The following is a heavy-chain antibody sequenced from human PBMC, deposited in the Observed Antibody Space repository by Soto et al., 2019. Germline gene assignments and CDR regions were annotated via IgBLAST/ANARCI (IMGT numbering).Heavy chain of an antibody. CDR1: GGPFSGYY. CDR2: INHSGST. CDR3: ARSSGYSYGLGD. Sequence: QGQLQQWGAGLLKPSETLSLTCAVYGGPFSGYYWSWICQPPGKGLEWIGEINHSGSTNYNPSLKSRVTISVDTSKNQFSLKLSSVTAADTAVYYCARSSGYSYGLGDWGQGTLVTVSS. D-gene: IGHD5-18*01. J-gene: IGHJ4*02. V-gene: IGHV4-34*01.